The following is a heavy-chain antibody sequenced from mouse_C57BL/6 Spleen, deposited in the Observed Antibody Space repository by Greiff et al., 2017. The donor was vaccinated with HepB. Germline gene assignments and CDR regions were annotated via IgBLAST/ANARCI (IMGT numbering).Heavy chain of an antibody. CDR3: ARYSSGYSAWFAY. D-gene: IGHD3-2*02. CDR2: IYPGSGST. CDR1: GYTFTSYW. Sequence: VQLQQPGAELVKPGASVKMSCKASGYTFTSYWITWVKQRPGQGLEWIGDIYPGSGSTNYNEKFKSKATLTVDTSSSTAYMQLSSLTAEDSAVDYCARYSSGYSAWFAYWGQGTLVTVSA. V-gene: IGHV1-55*01. J-gene: IGHJ3*01.